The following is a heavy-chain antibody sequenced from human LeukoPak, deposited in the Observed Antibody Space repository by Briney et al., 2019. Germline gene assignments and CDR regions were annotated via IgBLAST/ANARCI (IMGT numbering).Heavy chain of an antibody. D-gene: IGHD5-18*01. J-gene: IGHJ4*02. Sequence: SETQSLTCTVSGGSISSGGYYWSWIRQHPGKGLEWIGYIYYSGSTYYNPSLKSRVTISVDTSKNQFSLKLSSVTAADTAVYYCARVRYSYGPYFDYWGQGTLVTVSS. V-gene: IGHV4-31*03. CDR3: ARVRYSYGPYFDY. CDR1: GGSISSGGYY. CDR2: IYYSGST.